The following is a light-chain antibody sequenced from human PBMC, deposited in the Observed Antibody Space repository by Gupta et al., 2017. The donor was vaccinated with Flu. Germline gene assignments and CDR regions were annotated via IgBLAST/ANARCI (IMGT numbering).Light chain of an antibody. CDR2: SND. J-gene: IGLJ2*01. CDR3: AAWDDSLNGPEVV. V-gene: IGLV1-44*01. CDR1: SSNIGSNT. Sequence: QSVLTQPPSASGTPGQRVTISCSGSSSNIGSNTVNWYQQLPGTAPKLLIYSNDHRSSGVPDRFSGSKSGTSASLAISGLQPEDEADYYCAAWDDSLNGPEVVFGGGTTLTVL.